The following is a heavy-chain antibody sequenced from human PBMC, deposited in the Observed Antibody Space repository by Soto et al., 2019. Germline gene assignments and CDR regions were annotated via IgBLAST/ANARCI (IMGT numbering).Heavy chain of an antibody. Sequence: EVQLLESGGGLVQPRGSLRLSCAASGFTFSSYAMSWVRQAPGKGLEWVSAISGSGGSTYYADSVKGRFTISRDNSKNTLYLQMNSLRAEDTAVYYCAKVSRYYYYGMDVWGQGTTVTVSS. V-gene: IGHV3-23*01. CDR3: AKVSRYYYYGMDV. CDR2: ISGSGGST. J-gene: IGHJ6*02. D-gene: IGHD3-3*02. CDR1: GFTFSSYA.